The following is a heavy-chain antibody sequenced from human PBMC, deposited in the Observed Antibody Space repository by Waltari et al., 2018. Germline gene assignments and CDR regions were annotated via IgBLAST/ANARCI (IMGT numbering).Heavy chain of an antibody. CDR3: ARDLLWFRELSPGGNWFDP. CDR2: ISYDGSNK. Sequence: QVQLVESGGGVVQPGRSLRLSCAASGFTFSSYAMHWVRQAPGKGLEWVAVISYDGSNKYYAEPVKGRFTISRDNSKNTLYLQMNSLIAEDTAVYYCARDLLWFRELSPGGNWFDPWGQGTLVTVSS. V-gene: IGHV3-30-3*01. CDR1: GFTFSSYA. J-gene: IGHJ5*02. D-gene: IGHD3-10*01.